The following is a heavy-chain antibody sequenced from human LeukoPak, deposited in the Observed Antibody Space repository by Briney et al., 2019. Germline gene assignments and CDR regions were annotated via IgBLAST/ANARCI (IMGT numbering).Heavy chain of an antibody. CDR2: ISSSSSYI. V-gene: IGHV3-21*01. CDR1: GFTFSSYS. Sequence: GGSLRLSCAASGFTFSSYSMNWVRQAPGKGLEWVSSISSSSSYIYYADSVKGRFTISRDNAKNSLYLQMNSLRAEDTAVYYCARGFQDKTTVTTSPGYWGQGTLVTVSS. CDR3: ARGFQDKTTVTTSPGY. D-gene: IGHD4-17*01. J-gene: IGHJ4*02.